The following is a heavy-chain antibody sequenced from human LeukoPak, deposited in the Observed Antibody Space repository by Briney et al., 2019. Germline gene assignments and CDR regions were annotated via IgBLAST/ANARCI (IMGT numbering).Heavy chain of an antibody. CDR1: GFTVSSNY. CDR2: MYSGGST. J-gene: IGHJ4*02. CDR3: ARAVVYRGYYDSSGYYRYFDY. Sequence: LAGGSLRLSCAASGFTVSSNYMSWVRQAPGKGLEWVSIMYSGGSTYYADSVKGRFTISRDNSKNTLYLQMNSLRPEDTAVYYCARAVVYRGYYDSSGYYRYFDYWGQGTLVPVSS. D-gene: IGHD3-22*01. V-gene: IGHV3-66*02.